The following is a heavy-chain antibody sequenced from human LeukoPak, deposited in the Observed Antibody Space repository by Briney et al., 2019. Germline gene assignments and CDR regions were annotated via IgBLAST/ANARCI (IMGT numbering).Heavy chain of an antibody. V-gene: IGHV1-2*02. Sequence: GASVKVSCKASGYTFTGYYMHWVRQAPGQGLEWMGWINPISGVTNFAQNFLGRVTMTRDTSISTAYMELRRLRSDDTAVYFCARDSSDYFKPFDYWGQGTLVTVSS. D-gene: IGHD3-22*01. J-gene: IGHJ4*02. CDR3: ARDSSDYFKPFDY. CDR1: GYTFTGYY. CDR2: INPISGVT.